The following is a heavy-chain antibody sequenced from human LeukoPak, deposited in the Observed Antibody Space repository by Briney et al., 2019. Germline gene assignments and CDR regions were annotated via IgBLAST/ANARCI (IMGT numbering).Heavy chain of an antibody. CDR2: IKSKTDGGTT. Sequence: GGSLRLSCAASGFTFSNAWMSWVRQAPGKGLEWVGRIKSKTDGGTTDYAAPVKGRVTISRDDSKNTLYLQMNSLKTEDTAVYYCTSVGDFWSDQRDAFDIWGQGTMVTVSS. CDR3: TSVGDFWSDQRDAFDI. J-gene: IGHJ3*02. CDR1: GFTFSNAW. V-gene: IGHV3-15*01. D-gene: IGHD3-3*01.